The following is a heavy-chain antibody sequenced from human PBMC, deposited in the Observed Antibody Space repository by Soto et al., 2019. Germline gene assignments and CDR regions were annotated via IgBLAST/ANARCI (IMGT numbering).Heavy chain of an antibody. D-gene: IGHD2-15*01. CDR2: ISGSGTSA. J-gene: IGHJ4*02. V-gene: IGHV3-23*01. CDR1: GFAFSSYA. CDR3: AKAYCGGGTCGRGYFDY. Sequence: EVQLLESGGGLVQPGGSLRLSCAASGFAFSSYAMTWVRQAPGQGLEWVSSISGSGTSAYYRDSVKGRFTISRDNAKNTLFLQLNSLRAEDTALYYCAKAYCGGGTCGRGYFDYWGQGNLVTVSS.